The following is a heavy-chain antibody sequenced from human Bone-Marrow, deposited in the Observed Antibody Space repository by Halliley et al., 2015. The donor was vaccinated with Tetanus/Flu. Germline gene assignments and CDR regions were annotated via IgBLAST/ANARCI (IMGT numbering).Heavy chain of an antibody. J-gene: IGHJ3*02. V-gene: IGHV4-31*02. Sequence: GYIHHIGPPYYNPSLKTRVAISLDTSMNQFSLRVKSVTAADTAVYFCSRERYRGSAVRTFDIWGPGTMVTVSP. CDR2: IHHIGPP. CDR3: SRERYRGSAVRTFDI. D-gene: IGHD3-10*01.